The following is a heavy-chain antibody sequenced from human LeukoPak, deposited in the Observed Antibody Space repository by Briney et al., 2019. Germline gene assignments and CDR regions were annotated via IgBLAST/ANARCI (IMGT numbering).Heavy chain of an antibody. J-gene: IGHJ4*02. D-gene: IGHD2-2*01. CDR3: ARDWEKDIVVVPAAKRRDY. CDR1: GFTFSSYG. V-gene: IGHV3-30*02. Sequence: QAGGSLRLSCAASGFTFSSYGMHWVRQAPGKGLEWVAFIRYDGSNKYYADSVKGRFTISRDNSKNTLYLQMNSLRAEDTAVYYCARDWEKDIVVVPAAKRRDYWGQGTLVTVSS. CDR2: IRYDGSNK.